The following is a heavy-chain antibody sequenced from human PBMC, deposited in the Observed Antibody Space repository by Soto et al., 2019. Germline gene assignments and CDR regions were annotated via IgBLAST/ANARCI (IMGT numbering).Heavy chain of an antibody. J-gene: IGHJ5*02. D-gene: IGHD3-22*01. CDR1: GYTFTSYA. V-gene: IGHV1-3*01. CDR2: INAGNGNT. Sequence: QVQLVQSGAEVKKPGASVKVSCKASGYTFTSYAMHWVRQAPGQRLEWMGWINAGNGNTKYSQKFQGRVTITRDTSASTAYMEVSSPRSEDTAVYYCASDTLYVSSGYYYVGYNWFDPWGQGTLVTVSS. CDR3: ASDTLYVSSGYYYVGYNWFDP.